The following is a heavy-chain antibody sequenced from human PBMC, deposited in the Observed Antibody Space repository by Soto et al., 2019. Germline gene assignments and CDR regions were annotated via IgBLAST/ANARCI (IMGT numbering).Heavy chain of an antibody. Sequence: GGSLRLSCAASGFTFSNAWMSWVRQAPGKGLEWVGRIKSKTDGGTTDYAAPVKGRFTISRDDSKNTLYLQMNSLKTRTAAVYSCTTAPASTGTTFGAFDIWGQGTMVTVSS. D-gene: IGHD1-7*01. CDR3: TTAPASTGTTFGAFDI. V-gene: IGHV3-15*01. J-gene: IGHJ3*02. CDR2: IKSKTDGGTT. CDR1: GFTFSNAW.